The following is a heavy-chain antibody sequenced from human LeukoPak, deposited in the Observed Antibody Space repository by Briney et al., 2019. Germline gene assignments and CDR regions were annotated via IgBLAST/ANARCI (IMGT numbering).Heavy chain of an antibody. CDR1: ESIVSGNY. CDR2: ISWNSVAI. V-gene: IGHV3-9*01. Sequence: SGGSLRLSCAASESIVSGNYMTWVRQAPGKGLEWVSSISWNSVAIGYADSVRGRFTISRDNAKNSLYLQMNSLRAEDTALYYCAKDRLSGVRGALDYWGQGTLVTVSS. CDR3: AKDRLSGVRGALDY. J-gene: IGHJ4*02. D-gene: IGHD3-10*01.